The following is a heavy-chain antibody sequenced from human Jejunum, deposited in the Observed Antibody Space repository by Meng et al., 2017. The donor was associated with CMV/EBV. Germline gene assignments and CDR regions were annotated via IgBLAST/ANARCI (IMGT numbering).Heavy chain of an antibody. V-gene: IGHV3-30*02. CDR3: AKGRRGTVVPSAQYFDS. J-gene: IGHJ4*02. Sequence: FSAFAKHWVRQAPGQGLEWVAFIRRDGSDKYYEDSVKGRFTISRDNTKNTVYLEMNSLREEDTGVYYCAKGRRGTVVPSAQYFDSWGQGTLVTVSS. CDR2: IRRDGSDK. CDR1: FSAFA. D-gene: IGHD1-14*01.